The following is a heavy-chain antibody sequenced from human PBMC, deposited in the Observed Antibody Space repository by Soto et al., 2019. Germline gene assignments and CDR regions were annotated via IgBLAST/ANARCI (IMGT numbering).Heavy chain of an antibody. CDR3: ARDLLSGDYYDSSGYYYPDY. CDR1: GFTFSSYA. Sequence: QVQLVESGGGVVQPGRSLRLSCAASGFTFSSYAMHWVRQAPGKGLEWVAVISYDGSNKYYADSVKGRFTISRDNSKNKLYLQMNSLRAEDTAVYYCARDLLSGDYYDSSGYYYPDYWGQGTLVTVSS. V-gene: IGHV3-30-3*01. CDR2: ISYDGSNK. J-gene: IGHJ4*02. D-gene: IGHD3-22*01.